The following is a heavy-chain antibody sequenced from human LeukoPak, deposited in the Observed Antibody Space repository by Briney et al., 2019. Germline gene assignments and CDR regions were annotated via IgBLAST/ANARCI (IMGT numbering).Heavy chain of an antibody. Sequence: PGGSLRLSCAASGFTVSSSYMNWVRQAPGRGLEWVSVIYSGGSTSYADSVKGRFTISRDNSKNMLYLQMNSLRGEDTGVYYCARDGSSGWHSEYWGQGTLVTVSS. J-gene: IGHJ4*02. V-gene: IGHV3-66*01. CDR3: ARDGSSGWHSEY. CDR2: IYSGGST. D-gene: IGHD6-19*01. CDR1: GFTVSSSY.